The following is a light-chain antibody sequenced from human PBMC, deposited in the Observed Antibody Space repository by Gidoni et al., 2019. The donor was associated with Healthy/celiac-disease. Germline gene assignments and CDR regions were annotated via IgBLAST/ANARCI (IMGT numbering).Light chain of an antibody. J-gene: IGKJ2*01. Sequence: DIQMTQSPSSLSASVGDRVTITCPASQSISSYLNWYQQKPGKAPKLLIYAASSLQSGVPSRFSGSGSGTDFTLTISSLQPEDFATYYFQQSYSTPRTFGQGTKLEIK. CDR1: QSISSY. V-gene: IGKV1-39*01. CDR2: AAS. CDR3: QQSYSTPRT.